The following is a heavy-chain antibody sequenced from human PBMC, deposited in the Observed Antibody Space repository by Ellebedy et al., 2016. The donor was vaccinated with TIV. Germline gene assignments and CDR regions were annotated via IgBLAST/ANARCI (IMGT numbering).Heavy chain of an antibody. V-gene: IGHV3-23*01. CDR1: GLTFSSSA. J-gene: IGHJ4*02. D-gene: IGHD3-10*01. CDR2: ISGDGYST. CDR3: AKNAYGSRSRFFFQY. Sequence: GESLKISCAASGLTFSSSAMSWVRQAPGGGLEWVSFISGDGYSTYYADSEKGRYTISRDDSKSTVFLHMSGLRAEDTAIYYCAKNAYGSRSRFFFQYWGQGALVTVSS.